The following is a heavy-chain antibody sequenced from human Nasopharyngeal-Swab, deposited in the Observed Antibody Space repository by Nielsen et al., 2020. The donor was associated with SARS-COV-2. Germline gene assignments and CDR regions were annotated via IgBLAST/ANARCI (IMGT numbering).Heavy chain of an antibody. Sequence: GGALRLSCAASGFTFNRYAMSWVRQAPGKGLEWVSAISGSGGSTYYADSVKGRFTISRDNSKNTLYLQMNSLRAEDTAVYYCAKDFGYGDYWSVYYYYGTDVWGQGTTVTVSS. CDR3: AKDFGYGDYWSVYYYYGTDV. J-gene: IGHJ6*02. CDR2: ISGSGGST. CDR1: GFTFNRYA. V-gene: IGHV3-23*01. D-gene: IGHD4-17*01.